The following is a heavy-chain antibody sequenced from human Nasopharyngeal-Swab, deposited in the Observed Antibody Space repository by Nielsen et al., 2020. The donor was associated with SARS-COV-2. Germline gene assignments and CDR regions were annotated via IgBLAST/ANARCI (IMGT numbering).Heavy chain of an antibody. D-gene: IGHD1-1*01. Sequence: SVKVSCKASGGTFSSYAISWVRQAPGQGLEWMGGIIPIFGTANYAQKFQGRVTITADESTSTAYMELSSLRSEDTAVYYCARDQTGTGYYYYYMDVWGKGTTVTVSS. CDR1: GGTFSSYA. CDR3: ARDQTGTGYYYYYMDV. J-gene: IGHJ6*03. CDR2: IIPIFGTA. V-gene: IGHV1-69*13.